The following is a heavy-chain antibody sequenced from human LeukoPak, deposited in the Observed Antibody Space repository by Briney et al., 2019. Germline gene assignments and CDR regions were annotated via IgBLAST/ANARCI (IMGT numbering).Heavy chain of an antibody. D-gene: IGHD2-15*01. J-gene: IGHJ5*02. Sequence: ASVKVSCKASGYTFTSYGISWVRQAPGQGLEWMGWISAYNGNTNYAQKLQGRVTMTTDTSTSTAYMELRSLRSDDTAVYYCARAHGGMGYCSGGSCGSNWFDPWGQGTLVTVSS. CDR2: ISAYNGNT. V-gene: IGHV1-18*01. CDR3: ARAHGGMGYCSGGSCGSNWFDP. CDR1: GYTFTSYG.